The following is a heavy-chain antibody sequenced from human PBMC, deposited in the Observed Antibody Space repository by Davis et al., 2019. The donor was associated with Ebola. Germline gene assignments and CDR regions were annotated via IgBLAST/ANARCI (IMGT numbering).Heavy chain of an antibody. CDR1: GGSISSSSYY. V-gene: IGHV4-39*07. D-gene: IGHD1-26*01. J-gene: IGHJ6*02. Sequence: MPSETLSLTCTVPGGSISSSSYYWGWIRQPPGKGLEWLGSIYDSGSTNYTPSLKSRPTISVDTSKNQFSLKLSSVTAADTAVYYWARAPWEQHLFIWYYGMDVWGQGTTVTVSS. CDR2: IYDSGST. CDR3: ARAPWEQHLFIWYYGMDV.